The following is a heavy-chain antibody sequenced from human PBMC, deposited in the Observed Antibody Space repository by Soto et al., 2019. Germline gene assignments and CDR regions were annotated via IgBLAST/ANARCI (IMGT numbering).Heavy chain of an antibody. Sequence: SETLSLTCTVSGGSISSYYWSWIRQPPGKGLEWIGYIYYSGSTNYNPSLKSRVTISVDTSKNQFSLKLSSVTAADTAVYYCARQGVNYYDSSGQGPFDPWGQGTLVTVSS. J-gene: IGHJ5*02. CDR1: GGSISSYY. D-gene: IGHD3-22*01. V-gene: IGHV4-59*08. CDR3: ARQGVNYYDSSGQGPFDP. CDR2: IYYSGST.